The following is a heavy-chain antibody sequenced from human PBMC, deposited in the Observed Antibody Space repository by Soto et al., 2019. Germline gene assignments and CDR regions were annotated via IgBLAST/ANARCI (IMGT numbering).Heavy chain of an antibody. J-gene: IGHJ4*02. CDR1: GFTFSNAW. Sequence: GGSLRLSCAASGFTFSNAWMNWVRQAPGKGLEWVGRIKSKTDGGTTDYAAPVKGRFTISRDDSKNTLYLQMNSLKTEDTAVYYCTTGYCSGGSCYFMYWGQGTLVTVSS. D-gene: IGHD2-15*01. CDR2: IKSKTDGGTT. CDR3: TTGYCSGGSCYFMY. V-gene: IGHV3-15*07.